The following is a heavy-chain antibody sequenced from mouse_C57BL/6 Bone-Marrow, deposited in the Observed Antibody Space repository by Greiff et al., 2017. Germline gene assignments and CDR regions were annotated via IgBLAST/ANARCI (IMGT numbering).Heavy chain of an antibody. J-gene: IGHJ2*01. CDR3: ARAGTEGFDD. V-gene: IGHV2-9*02. CDR2: IWAGGST. Sequence: QVQLKESGPGLVAPSPSLSITCTVSGLSLTSYGVHWIRQPPGKGLAWLGVIWAGGSTNYNSALMSRLSISKDSSQSQVFLKMNSLQTDDTARYYWARAGTEGFDDWGQGTTLTVSS. D-gene: IGHD3-3*01. CDR1: GLSLTSYG.